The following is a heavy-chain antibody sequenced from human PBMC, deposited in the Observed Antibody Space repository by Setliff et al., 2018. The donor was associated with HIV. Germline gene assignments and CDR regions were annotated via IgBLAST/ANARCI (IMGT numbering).Heavy chain of an antibody. J-gene: IGHJ6*03. Sequence: SVKVSCKASGDTFNNYAIGWVRQAPGQGLEWMGGILPVSGAANYAQKFQGRVTITADESTATFYLEMSTLRSEDTAVYYCVNLPFFYYYYMDVWGEGTPVTVSS. CDR3: VNLPFFYYYYMDV. CDR1: GDTFNNYA. CDR2: ILPVSGAA. V-gene: IGHV1-69*13.